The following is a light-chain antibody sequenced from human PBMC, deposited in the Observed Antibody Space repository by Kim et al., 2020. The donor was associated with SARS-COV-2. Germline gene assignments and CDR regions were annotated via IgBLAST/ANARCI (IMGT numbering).Light chain of an antibody. CDR2: DVT. CDR3: SSYTSSRTLV. J-gene: IGLJ1*01. Sequence: QSITNSCTITSSDVGGYNYVAWYQQQTGKAPKLMIYDVTNRPSGVSNRCSGSKSGKTASMTISGLQDEDEADYYCSSYTSSRTLVFGAGTKVTVL. V-gene: IGLV2-14*03. CDR1: SSDVGGYNY.